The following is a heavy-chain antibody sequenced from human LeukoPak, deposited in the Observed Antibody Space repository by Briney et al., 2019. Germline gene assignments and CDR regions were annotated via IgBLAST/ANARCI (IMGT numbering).Heavy chain of an antibody. CDR2: IYYSGST. CDR3: ASAYGDYVSCFDY. Sequence: PSEALSLTCTVSGGSISSYYWGWIRQPPGKGLEWIGSIYYSGSTYYNPSLKSRVTISVDTSKNQFSLELSSVTAADTAVYYCASAYGDYVSCFDYWGQGTLVTVSS. CDR1: GGSISSYY. V-gene: IGHV4-39*01. D-gene: IGHD4-17*01. J-gene: IGHJ4*02.